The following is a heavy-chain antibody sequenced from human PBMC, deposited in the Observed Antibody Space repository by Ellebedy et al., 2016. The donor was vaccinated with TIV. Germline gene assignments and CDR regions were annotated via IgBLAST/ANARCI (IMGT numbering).Heavy chain of an antibody. D-gene: IGHD3/OR15-3a*01. Sequence: GESLKISCAVSGFTVSGNYMSWVRQAPGKGLEWVSIIYSSGITYYPDSVKGRFTISRDNSKNTVSLRMNSLRAEDTAVYYCSRVDLGLAFHYWGRGTLVSVSS. CDR2: IYSSGIT. CDR3: SRVDLGLAFHY. V-gene: IGHV3-53*01. J-gene: IGHJ4*02. CDR1: GFTVSGNY.